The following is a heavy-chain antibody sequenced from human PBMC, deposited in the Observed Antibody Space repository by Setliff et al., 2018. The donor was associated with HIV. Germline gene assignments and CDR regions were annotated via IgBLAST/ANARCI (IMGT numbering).Heavy chain of an antibody. CDR3: AMTLRLFDWGYLDV. Sequence: SETLSLTCAATGVAISGSTYYWAWIRQSPGRGPQWIGSVHYTGSSYRNPSLKSRLTISIDTSRNHFSLNLTSVTAADTAVYYCAMTLRLFDWGYLDVWGKGTTVTVS. J-gene: IGHJ6*03. CDR1: GVAISGSTYY. CDR2: VHYTGSS. V-gene: IGHV4-39*02. D-gene: IGHD3-9*01.